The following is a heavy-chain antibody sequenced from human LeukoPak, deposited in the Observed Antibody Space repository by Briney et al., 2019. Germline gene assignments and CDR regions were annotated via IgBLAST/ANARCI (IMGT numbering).Heavy chain of an antibody. J-gene: IGHJ3*01. D-gene: IGHD5-24*01. V-gene: IGHV4-59*08. CDR3: ARHKRWLPFPDDFDL. Sequence: SETLSLTCSVSGGSIRDYYWSWIRQPPGKGLEWIGYIFYSGSSIHNPSLETRVTISVDMSKSQFSLDLSSVTAADTAVDYCARHKRWLPFPDDFDLWGQGTRVTVSS. CDR2: IFYSGSS. CDR1: GGSIRDYY.